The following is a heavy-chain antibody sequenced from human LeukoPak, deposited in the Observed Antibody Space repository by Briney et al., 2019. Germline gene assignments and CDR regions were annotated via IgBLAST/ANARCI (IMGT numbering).Heavy chain of an antibody. CDR3: AKVRSSGWHEPYHFYGMDV. J-gene: IGHJ6*02. V-gene: IGHV3-30*18. CDR2: ISPDGNNK. Sequence: GRSLRLSCTASGFTFNTHGMHWVRQVPGTGLEWVTLISPDGNNKYYADSVKGRFTISRDNSKSTVYLQVSSLKTEDTATYYCAKVRSSGWHEPYHFYGMDVWGQGTTVIVSS. CDR1: GFTFNTHG. D-gene: IGHD6-19*01.